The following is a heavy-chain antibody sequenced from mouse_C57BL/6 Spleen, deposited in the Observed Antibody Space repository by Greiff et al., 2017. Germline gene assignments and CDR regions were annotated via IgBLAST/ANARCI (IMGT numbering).Heavy chain of an antibody. D-gene: IGHD1-1*01. Sequence: QVQLQQPGAELVKPGASVKLSCKASGYTFTSYWMHWVKQRPGQGLEWIGMIHPNSGSTNYNEKFKGKATLTVDKSSSTAYMQLSSLTSEDSAVYYSARYYGSSDYWGQGTSVTVSS. V-gene: IGHV1-64*01. CDR2: IHPNSGST. J-gene: IGHJ4*01. CDR3: ARYYGSSDY. CDR1: GYTFTSYW.